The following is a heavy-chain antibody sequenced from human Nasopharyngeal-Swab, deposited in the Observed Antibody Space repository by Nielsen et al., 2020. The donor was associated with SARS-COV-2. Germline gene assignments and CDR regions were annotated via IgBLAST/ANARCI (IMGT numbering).Heavy chain of an antibody. Sequence: WVRQAPGQGLEWMGMINPGSGGTTYAQKFQDRVTISTDTSAISTDTSATTAYMELSSLGSEDTAVYFCARDEDVWGQGTTVTVSS. CDR3: ARDEDV. J-gene: IGHJ6*02. V-gene: IGHV1-46*01. CDR2: INPGSGGT.